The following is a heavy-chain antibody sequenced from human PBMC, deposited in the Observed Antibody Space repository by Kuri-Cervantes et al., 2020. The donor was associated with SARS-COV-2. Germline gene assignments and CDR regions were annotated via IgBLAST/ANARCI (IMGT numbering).Heavy chain of an antibody. CDR3: ARGLDWRSSFDY. CDR2: IYYSGST. J-gene: IGHJ4*02. V-gene: IGHV4-30-4*08. Sequence: LRLSCTVSGGSISSGDYYWSWIRQPPGKGLEWIGYIYYSGSTYYNPSLKSRVTISVDTSKNQFSLKMSSVTAADTAVYHCARGLDWRSSFDYWGQGTLVTVSS. CDR1: GGSISSGDYY. D-gene: IGHD3-3*01.